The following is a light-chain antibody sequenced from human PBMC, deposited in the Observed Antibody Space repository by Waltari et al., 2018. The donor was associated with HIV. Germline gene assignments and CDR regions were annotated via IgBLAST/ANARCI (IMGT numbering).Light chain of an antibody. CDR2: DVS. V-gene: IGLV2-11*01. CDR1: STDIGDYNY. Sequence: QSALTQPRSVSGSPGQSVTISCRGSSTDIGDYNYVSWYQQHPGQVPKLVIFDVSKRPSRVPDRFSGSKSVNTASLTISGLQAEDEADYYCCSYAGTYTWVFGGGTRLTVL. CDR3: CSYAGTYTWV. J-gene: IGLJ2*01.